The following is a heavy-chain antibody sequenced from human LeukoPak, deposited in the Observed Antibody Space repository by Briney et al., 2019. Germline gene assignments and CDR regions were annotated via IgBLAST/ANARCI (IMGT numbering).Heavy chain of an antibody. D-gene: IGHD2/OR15-2a*01. CDR1: AGSISSTNW. J-gene: IGHJ4*02. V-gene: IGHV4-4*02. Sequence: PSETLSLTCGVSAGSISSTNWWTWVRQPPGKGLEWIGEVHLDGRTNYNPSLQSRLTMSVDFSENHISLKLTSVTAADTAVYYCASEGGPFRPLDYSGQGTLVTVSS. CDR3: ASEGGPFRPLDY. CDR2: VHLDGRT.